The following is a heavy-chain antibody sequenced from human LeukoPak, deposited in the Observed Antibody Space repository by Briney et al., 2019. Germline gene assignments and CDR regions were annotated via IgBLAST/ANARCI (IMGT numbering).Heavy chain of an antibody. D-gene: IGHD3-16*01. V-gene: IGHV3-48*02. CDR3: VRDRLGGAFDV. J-gene: IGHJ3*01. CDR1: GFTFSGYD. Sequence: PGGSLRLSCAASGFTFSGYDMNWVRQAPGKGLEWVSFITWSSGTIYYADSVKGRFTASRDNAESSLYLQMNSLRDEDTAVYSCVRDRLGGAFDVWGHGTMVTVSS. CDR2: ITWSSGTI.